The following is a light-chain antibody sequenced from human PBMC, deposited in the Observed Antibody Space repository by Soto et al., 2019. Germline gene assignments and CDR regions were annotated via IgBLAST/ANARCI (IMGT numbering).Light chain of an antibody. V-gene: IGLV1-44*01. CDR3: AAWDDSLNGYV. CDR2: SNN. Sequence: QCVLTQPLSASGTPGQRVTISCSGSSSNIGSNTVNWYQQLPGTAPKLLIYSNNQRPSGVPDRFSGSKSGTSASLAISGLQSEDEADYYCAAWDDSLNGYVFGTGTKVTVL. CDR1: SSNIGSNT. J-gene: IGLJ1*01.